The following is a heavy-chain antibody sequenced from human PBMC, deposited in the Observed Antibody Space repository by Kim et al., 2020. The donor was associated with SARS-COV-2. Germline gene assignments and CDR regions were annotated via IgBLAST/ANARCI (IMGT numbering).Heavy chain of an antibody. D-gene: IGHD2-15*01. CDR2: IWYDGSNK. J-gene: IGHJ6*02. Sequence: GGSLRLSWAASGFTFSSYGMHWVRQAPGKGLEWVAVIWYDGSNKYYADSVKGRFTISRDNSKNTLYLQMNSLRAEDTAVYYCAKDGGILYGMDVWGQGTT. CDR1: GFTFSSYG. CDR3: AKDGGILYGMDV. V-gene: IGHV3-33*06.